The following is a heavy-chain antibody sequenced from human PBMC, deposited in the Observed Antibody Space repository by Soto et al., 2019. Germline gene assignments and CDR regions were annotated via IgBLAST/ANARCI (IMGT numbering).Heavy chain of an antibody. J-gene: IGHJ4*02. D-gene: IGHD1-1*01. CDR1: GFTFSDFY. CDR3: ARDRNAAGSDY. CDR2: ITSGSTNI. V-gene: IGHV3-11*01. Sequence: QVQLVESGGGLVKPGVSLRLSCAASGFTFSDFYMSGIRQAPGKGLEWISYITSGSTNIFYADSVKGRFTVSRDNAKNSVYLEMDSRRAEDTAVYYCARDRNAAGSDYWGQGPLVNVSS.